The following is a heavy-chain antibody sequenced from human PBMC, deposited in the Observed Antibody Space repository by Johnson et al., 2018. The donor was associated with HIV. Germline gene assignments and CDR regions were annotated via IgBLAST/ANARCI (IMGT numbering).Heavy chain of an antibody. CDR1: GFIVSSNY. D-gene: IGHD5-18*01. Sequence: VQLVESGGGLVQPGGSLRLSCAASGFIVSSNYMNWVRQAPGKGLEWVSVIYRGGSTYHADSVKGRFIISRDNSKSTLYLQMNSLRAEDTAVYYCARAYTYGAFDIWGQGTTVTISS. J-gene: IGHJ3*02. CDR3: ARAYTYGAFDI. V-gene: IGHV3-66*01. CDR2: IYRGGST.